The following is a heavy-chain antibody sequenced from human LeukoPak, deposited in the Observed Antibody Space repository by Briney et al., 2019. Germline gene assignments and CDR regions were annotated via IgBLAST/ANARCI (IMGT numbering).Heavy chain of an antibody. J-gene: IGHJ4*02. CDR1: GESISGFY. CDR3: ARGVVIAPQTFDY. CDR2: IYYSGST. V-gene: IGHV4-59*01. D-gene: IGHD2-21*01. Sequence: SETLSLTCTVPGESISGFYWTWIRQPPGKGLEWIGYIYYSGSTNYNPSLKSRVTISVDTSKNQFSLKLSSVTAADTAVYYCARGVVIAPQTFDYWGQGTLVTVSS.